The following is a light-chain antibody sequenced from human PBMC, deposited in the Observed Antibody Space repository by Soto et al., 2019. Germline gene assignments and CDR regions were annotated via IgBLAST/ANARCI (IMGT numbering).Light chain of an antibody. Sequence: QAVVTQPASVSGSPGQSITISCTGTSSDVGGYTYVSWYQQHPGKAPKLMIYQVSNRPSGVSNRFSGSKSGNTASLTISGLQTEDEADYYCSSYTNSNTRVFGGGTKLTVL. V-gene: IGLV2-14*01. CDR1: SSDVGGYTY. J-gene: IGLJ3*02. CDR3: SSYTNSNTRV. CDR2: QVS.